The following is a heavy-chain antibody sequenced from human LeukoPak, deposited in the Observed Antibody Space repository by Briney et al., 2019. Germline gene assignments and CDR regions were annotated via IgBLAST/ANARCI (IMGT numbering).Heavy chain of an antibody. V-gene: IGHV3-21*04. CDR3: AREIMGGTFDY. CDR2: ITSSSDSK. J-gene: IGHJ4*02. Sequence: GGSLRLSCAASGFTFSGSAMHWVRQAPGKGLEWVSSITSSSDSKYYADSVKGRFTISRDNARNSLHLQMTSLRADDTAIYYCAREIMGGTFDYWGQGALVSVSS. D-gene: IGHD1-26*01. CDR1: GFTFSGSA.